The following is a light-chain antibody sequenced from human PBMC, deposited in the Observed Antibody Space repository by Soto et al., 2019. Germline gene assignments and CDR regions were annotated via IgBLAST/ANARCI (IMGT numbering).Light chain of an antibody. CDR3: QVWDTISDHYV. CDR2: VDS. V-gene: IGLV3-21*02. Sequence: SYELTQPPSVSVAPGQTASITCWGNNIESKSVHWYQQRPGQAPVLVIYVDSDRPSGIPDRFSASTSGNTAALTISRVEAGDEAEYYCQVWDTISDHYVFGSGTKGIVL. CDR1: NIESKS. J-gene: IGLJ1*01.